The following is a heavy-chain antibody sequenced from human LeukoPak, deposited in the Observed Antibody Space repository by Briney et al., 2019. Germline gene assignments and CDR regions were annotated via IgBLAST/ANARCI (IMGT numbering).Heavy chain of an antibody. CDR1: GTSISCYY. D-gene: IGHD3-16*01. V-gene: IGHV4-4*07. J-gene: IGHJ3*02. CDR3: ARDSLGFRAFDI. Sequence: AETLSLTCSVSGTSISCYYCSWIRQPAGKGLGWIGRIYISGSTNYNPSLKSRVTMSVDTSKNHITLILSSVTAAGTAVYYCARDSLGFRAFDIWGQGTMITASS. CDR2: IYISGST.